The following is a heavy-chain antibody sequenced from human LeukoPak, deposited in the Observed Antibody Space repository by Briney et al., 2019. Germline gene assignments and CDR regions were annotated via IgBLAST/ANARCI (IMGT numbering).Heavy chain of an antibody. Sequence: GGSLRLSCAASGFTFSSYAMSWVRQAPGKGLEWVSAISGSGGSTYYADSVEGRFTISRDNSKNTLYLQMNSLRAEDTAVYYCASQNSSGYSEWGQGTLVTVSS. V-gene: IGHV3-23*01. D-gene: IGHD3-22*01. CDR2: ISGSGGST. CDR3: ASQNSSGYSE. CDR1: GFTFSSYA. J-gene: IGHJ4*02.